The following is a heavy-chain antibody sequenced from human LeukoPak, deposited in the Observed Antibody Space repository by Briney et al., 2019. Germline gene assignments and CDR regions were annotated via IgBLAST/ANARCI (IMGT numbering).Heavy chain of an antibody. J-gene: IGHJ4*02. CDR1: GYSFSGGYF. Sequence: SETLSLACGISGYSFSGGYFWGWVRPSPGKGLEWIGSFYHGGTTYYNPSLKTRVTMSVDTSKDQFSLRLTSVTAADTAVYYCARGLPVPEAIGALGFDYWGRGTLVAVSS. CDR3: ARGLPVPEAIGALGFDY. CDR2: FYHGGTT. V-gene: IGHV4-38-2*01. D-gene: IGHD3-16*01.